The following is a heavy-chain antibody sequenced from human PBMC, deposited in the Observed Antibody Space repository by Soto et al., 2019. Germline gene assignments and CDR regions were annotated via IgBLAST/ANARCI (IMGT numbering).Heavy chain of an antibody. D-gene: IGHD6-13*01. CDR3: ARERPEGSRLDP. CDR1: GGSISSGDYY. Sequence: SETLSLTCTVSGGSISSGDYYWSWIRQPPGKGLEWIGYIYYSGSTYYNPSLKSRVTISVDTSKNQFSLKLSSVTAADPAVYYWARERPEGSRLDPWGKGTLVTVPS. V-gene: IGHV4-30-4*01. CDR2: IYYSGST. J-gene: IGHJ5*02.